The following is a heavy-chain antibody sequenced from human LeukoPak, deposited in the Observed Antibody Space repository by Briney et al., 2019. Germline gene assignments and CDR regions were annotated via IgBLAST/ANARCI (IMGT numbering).Heavy chain of an antibody. D-gene: IGHD6-13*01. CDR1: GYTFTSYG. V-gene: IGHV1-18*01. Sequence: ASVKVSCKASGYTFTSYGISWVRQAPGQGLDWMGWISAYNGNTNYAQKLQGRVTMTTDTSTSTAYMELRSLRSDDTAVYYCARGGSSSWYGMENWFDPWGQGTLVTVSS. CDR3: ARGGSSSWYGMENWFDP. J-gene: IGHJ5*02. CDR2: ISAYNGNT.